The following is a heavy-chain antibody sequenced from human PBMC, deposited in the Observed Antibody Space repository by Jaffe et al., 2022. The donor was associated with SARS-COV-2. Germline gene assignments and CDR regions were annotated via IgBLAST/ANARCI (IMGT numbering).Heavy chain of an antibody. Sequence: QVQLQESGPGLVKPSETLSLTCTVSGGSISSYYWSWIRQPPGKGLEWIGYIYYSGSTNYNPSLKSRVTISVDTSKNQFSLKLSSVTAADTAVYYCARDPRGSLYDSSVMGDAFDIWGQGTMVTVSS. CDR2: IYYSGST. CDR3: ARDPRGSLYDSSVMGDAFDI. J-gene: IGHJ3*02. CDR1: GGSISSYY. D-gene: IGHD3-22*01. V-gene: IGHV4-59*01.